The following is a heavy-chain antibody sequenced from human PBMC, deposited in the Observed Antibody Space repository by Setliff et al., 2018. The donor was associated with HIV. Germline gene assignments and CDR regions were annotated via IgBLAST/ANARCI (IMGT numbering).Heavy chain of an antibody. Sequence: SETLSLTCAVSGGSISSTNWWSWVRQPPGKGLEWIGEISHSGSTDYNPSLKSRVTISVDTSKNQFSLKLTSVTATDTAVYYCARYRRDDYYLTAYFDSWGQGTLVTVSS. CDR3: ARYRRDDYYLTAYFDS. CDR2: ISHSGST. D-gene: IGHD1-26*01. J-gene: IGHJ4*02. CDR1: GGSISSTNW. V-gene: IGHV4-4*02.